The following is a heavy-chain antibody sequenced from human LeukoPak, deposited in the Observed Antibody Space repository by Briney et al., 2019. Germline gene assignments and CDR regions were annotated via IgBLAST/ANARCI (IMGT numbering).Heavy chain of an antibody. D-gene: IGHD2-15*01. CDR3: ARVPNCSGGSCYPDYFDY. J-gene: IGHJ4*02. Sequence: GASVTVSCKASGGTFSSYAISWVRQAPGQGLEWMGGIIPIFGTANYAQKFQGRVTITTDESTSTAYMELSSLRSEDTAVYYCARVPNCSGGSCYPDYFDYWGQGTLVTVSS. CDR2: IIPIFGTA. CDR1: GGTFSSYA. V-gene: IGHV1-69*05.